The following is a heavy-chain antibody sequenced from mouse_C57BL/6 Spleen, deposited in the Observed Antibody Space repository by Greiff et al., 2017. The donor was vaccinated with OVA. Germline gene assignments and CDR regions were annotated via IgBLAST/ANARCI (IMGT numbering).Heavy chain of an antibody. J-gene: IGHJ1*03. Sequence: EVQLQQSGPELVKPGASVKISCKASGYSFTGYYMNWVKQSPEKSLEWIGEINPSTGGTTYTQKFKAKATLTVDKSSSTAYMQLKSLTSEDSAVYYCARQFYYRYFDVWGTGTTVTVSS. V-gene: IGHV1-42*01. CDR2: INPSTGGT. CDR3: ARQFYYRYFDV. CDR1: GYSFTGYY.